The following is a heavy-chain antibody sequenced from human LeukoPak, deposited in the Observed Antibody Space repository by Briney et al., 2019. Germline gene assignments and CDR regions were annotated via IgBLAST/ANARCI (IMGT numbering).Heavy chain of an antibody. V-gene: IGHV4-61*08. CDR3: ARTQSQSGSYRYYFGY. D-gene: IGHD1-26*01. J-gene: IGHJ4*02. CDR2: IYYISNT. Sequence: PSETLSLTCTVSGASVGSAGYYWSWIRQPPGGGLEWIGYIYYISNTNYNPSLKSRVTMSVDPSKTQFSLKLNSVTAADTAVYYCARTQSQSGSYRYYFGYWGQGTLVTVSS. CDR1: GASVGSAGYY.